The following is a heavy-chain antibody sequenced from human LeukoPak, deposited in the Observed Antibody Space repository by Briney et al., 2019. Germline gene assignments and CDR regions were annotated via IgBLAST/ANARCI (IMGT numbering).Heavy chain of an antibody. CDR2: INPAGSDT. CDR3: GRFGYAAAVDL. D-gene: IGHD6-13*01. J-gene: IGHJ4*02. V-gene: IGHV3-7*01. Sequence: GGSLRLSCAASGFSFNSYWLTWARKPPGRGREWVANINPAGSDTYYVDPVKGRFTISRDNAKNLVYLQMNSLRAEDTAVYSCGRFGYAAAVDLWGQGTLVTVSS. CDR1: GFSFNSYW.